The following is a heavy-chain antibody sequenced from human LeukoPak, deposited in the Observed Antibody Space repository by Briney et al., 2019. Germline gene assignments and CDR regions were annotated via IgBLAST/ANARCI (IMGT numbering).Heavy chain of an antibody. J-gene: IGHJ4*02. V-gene: IGHV4-61*02. CDR1: GGSISSGSYY. Sequence: TSETLSLTCTVSGGSISSGSYYWSWIRQPAGKGLEWIGRILTSGSTNYNPSLKSRVTVSVDTSKNQFSLKLSSVTAADTAVYYCASQLGYFDYWGQGTLVTVSS. CDR3: ASQLGYFDY. CDR2: ILTSGST. D-gene: IGHD1-1*01.